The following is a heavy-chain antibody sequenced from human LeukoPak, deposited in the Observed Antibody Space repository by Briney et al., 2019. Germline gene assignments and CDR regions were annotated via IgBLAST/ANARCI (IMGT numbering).Heavy chain of an antibody. V-gene: IGHV3-7*01. D-gene: IGHD4-17*01. CDR3: ANYGADTGGLDY. Sequence: GGSLRLSCAASGFSFSDYWMTWVRQAPGKGLEWVANTRPDGGVKNYVDSVKGRFTISRDNAMNSLYLQMNSLRAEDTAVYYCANYGADTGGLDYWGQGTLVTVSS. J-gene: IGHJ4*02. CDR2: TRPDGGVK. CDR1: GFSFSDYW.